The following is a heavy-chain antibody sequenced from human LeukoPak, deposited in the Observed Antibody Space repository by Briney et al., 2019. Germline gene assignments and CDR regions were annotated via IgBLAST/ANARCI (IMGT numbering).Heavy chain of an antibody. D-gene: IGHD1-26*01. V-gene: IGHV4-4*07. CDR3: ARHALKWELRGWFDP. CDR2: IYTSGST. Sequence: SETLSLTCTVSGGSISSYYWSWIRQPAGKGLEWIGRIYTSGSTNYNPSLKSRVTMSVDTSKNQFSLKLSSVTAADTAVYYCARHALKWELRGWFDPWGQETLVTVSS. J-gene: IGHJ5*02. CDR1: GGSISSYY.